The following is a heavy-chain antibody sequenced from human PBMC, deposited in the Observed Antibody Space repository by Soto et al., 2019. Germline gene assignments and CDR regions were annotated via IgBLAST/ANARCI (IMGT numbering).Heavy chain of an antibody. V-gene: IGHV3-66*01. CDR1: GSTVTDIY. CDR3: VREPRYCSGGSCSIMGDAFDI. D-gene: IGHD2-15*01. Sequence: EVQLVESGGGLVQPGGSLRLSCVASGSTVTDIYMNWVRQAPGKGLEWVSVIYNEFTDYADSVRGRFSISTDSSKNALYLQMNSLRAEDSAVYYCVREPRYCSGGSCSIMGDAFDIWGQGTMVTVSS. J-gene: IGHJ3*02. CDR2: IYNEFT.